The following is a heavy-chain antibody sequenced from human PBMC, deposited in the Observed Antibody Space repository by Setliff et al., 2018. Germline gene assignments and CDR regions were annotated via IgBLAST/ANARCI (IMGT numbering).Heavy chain of an antibody. D-gene: IGHD5-18*01. V-gene: IGHV3-66*01. CDR1: GFTVSSNY. CDR2: IYSGGST. CDR3: ERGDRWGYSYGPYYYGMDV. Sequence: GGSLRLSCAASGFTVSSNYMSWVRQAPGKGLEWVSVIYSGGSTYYADSVKGRFTISRDNSKYTLYLQMNSLRAEYTAVYYCERGDRWGYSYGPYYYGMDVWGQGTTVTVSS. J-gene: IGHJ6*02.